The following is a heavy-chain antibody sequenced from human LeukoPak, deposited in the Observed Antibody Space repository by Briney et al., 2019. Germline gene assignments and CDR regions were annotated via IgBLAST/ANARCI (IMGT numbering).Heavy chain of an antibody. V-gene: IGHV3-48*02. CDR2: ISTPSSTI. CDR1: GFTFSSYG. CDR3: ARGKEKWLDHFDY. D-gene: IGHD6-19*01. Sequence: PGGSLRLSCAASGFTFSSYGMNWVRQAPGKGLEWVSYISTPSSTIYYADSVKGRFTMSRDNAKSSLYLQMDSLRDEDTAVYYCARGKEKWLDHFDYWGQGSLVTVSS. J-gene: IGHJ4*02.